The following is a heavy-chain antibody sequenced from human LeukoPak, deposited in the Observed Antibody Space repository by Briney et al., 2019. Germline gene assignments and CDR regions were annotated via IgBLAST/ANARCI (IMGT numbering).Heavy chain of an antibody. CDR1: GGSISSHY. V-gene: IGHV4-59*11. CDR2: IYYSGST. J-gene: IGHJ5*02. Sequence: SETLSLTRTVSGGSISSHYWSWIRQPPGKGLEWIGYIYYSGSTNYNPSLKSRVTISVDTSKNQFSLKLSSVTAADTAVYYCARRADWFDPWGQGTLVTVSS. CDR3: ARRADWFDP.